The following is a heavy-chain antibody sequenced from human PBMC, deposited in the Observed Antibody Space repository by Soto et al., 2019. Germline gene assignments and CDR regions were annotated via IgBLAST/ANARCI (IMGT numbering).Heavy chain of an antibody. Sequence: GSLRLSCAASGFTFSSYSMNWVRQAPGKGLEWVSYISTTSDTKYYADSVKGRFTISRDNAKNSLYLQMNSLRDEDTAVYYCGRALRQWLADAFDIWGRGTMVTVSS. V-gene: IGHV3-48*02. CDR1: GFTFSSYS. CDR2: ISTTSDTK. CDR3: GRALRQWLADAFDI. J-gene: IGHJ3*02. D-gene: IGHD6-19*01.